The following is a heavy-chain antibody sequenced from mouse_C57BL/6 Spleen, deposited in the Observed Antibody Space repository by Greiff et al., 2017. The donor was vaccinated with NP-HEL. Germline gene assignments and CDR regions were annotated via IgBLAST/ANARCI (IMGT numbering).Heavy chain of an antibody. CDR3: AKGSYYYAMDY. J-gene: IGHJ4*01. CDR1: GYTFTSYW. CDR2: IDPSDSYT. V-gene: IGHV1-69*01. Sequence: VQLQQPGAELVMPGASVKLSCKASGYTFTSYWMHWVKQRPGQGLEWIGEIDPSDSYTNYNQKFKGKSTLTVDKSSSTAYMQLSSLTSEDSAVYYCAKGSYYYAMDYWGQGTSVTVSS.